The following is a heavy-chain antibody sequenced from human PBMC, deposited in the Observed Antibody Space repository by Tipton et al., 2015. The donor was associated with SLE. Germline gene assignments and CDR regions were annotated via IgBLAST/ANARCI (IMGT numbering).Heavy chain of an antibody. CDR2: IYYSGST. V-gene: IGHV4-61*01. CDR3: ARRGALAAAGVYYYYGMDV. Sequence: TLSLTCTVSGGSIISSSYYWSWIRQPPGEGLEWIGYIYYSGSTNYNPSLKSRVTISVDTSKNQFSLKLNSVTAADTAVYYCARRGALAAAGVYYYYGMDVWGQGTTVTFSS. J-gene: IGHJ6*02. CDR1: GGSIISSSYY. D-gene: IGHD6-13*01.